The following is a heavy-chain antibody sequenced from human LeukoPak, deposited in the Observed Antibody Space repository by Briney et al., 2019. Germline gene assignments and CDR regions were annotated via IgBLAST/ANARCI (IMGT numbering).Heavy chain of an antibody. V-gene: IGHV1-18*04. J-gene: IGHJ6*04. CDR3: ARIEYRCSSTSCGYMDV. D-gene: IGHD2-2*01. CDR2: ISAYNGNT. CDR1: GYTFTSYG. Sequence: ASVKVSCKASGYTFTSYGISWVRQAPGQGLEWMGWISAYNGNTNYAQKLQGRVTMTTDTSTSTAYMELRSLRSDDTAVYYCARIEYRCSSTSCGYMDVWGKGTTVTVSS.